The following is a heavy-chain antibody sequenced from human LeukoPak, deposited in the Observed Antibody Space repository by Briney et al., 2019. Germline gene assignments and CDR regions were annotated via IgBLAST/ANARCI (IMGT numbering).Heavy chain of an antibody. J-gene: IGHJ4*02. CDR3: AKDPTYCSGGSCYSSVFY. V-gene: IGHV3-30*02. Sequence: GGSLRLSCAVSGFTFSSYGMHWVRQAPGKGLEWVAFIRYDGSNKYYADSVKGRFTISRDNSKNTLYLQMNSLRAEDTAVYYCAKDPTYCSGGSCYSSVFYWGQGTLVTVSS. CDR1: GFTFSSYG. D-gene: IGHD2-15*01. CDR2: IRYDGSNK.